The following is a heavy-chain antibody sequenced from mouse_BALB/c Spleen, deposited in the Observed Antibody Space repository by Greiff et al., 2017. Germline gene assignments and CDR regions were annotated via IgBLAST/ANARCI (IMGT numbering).Heavy chain of an antibody. Sequence: EVMLVESGGGLVQPGGSRKLSCAASGFTFSSFGMHWVRQAPEKGLEWVAYISSGSSTIYYSDTVKGRFTISRDNPKNTLFLQMTSLRSEDTAMYYCARRGLITTYAMDYWGQGTSVTVSS. CDR2: ISSGSSTI. D-gene: IGHD2-4*01. CDR1: GFTFSSFG. V-gene: IGHV5-17*02. J-gene: IGHJ4*01. CDR3: ARRGLITTYAMDY.